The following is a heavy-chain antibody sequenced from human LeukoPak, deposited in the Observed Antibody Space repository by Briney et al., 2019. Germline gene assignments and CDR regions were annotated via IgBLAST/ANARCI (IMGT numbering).Heavy chain of an antibody. CDR1: GYSLTSHW. D-gene: IGHD4-17*01. Sequence: LCESLKISCKGSGYSLTSHWISRVRQMPGKGLEWMGRIDPSDSYTHYSPSFQGHVTMSADKSISTAYLQWSSLKASDAAMYYCARGVGTVTTEDWFDPWGQGTLVTVSS. V-gene: IGHV5-10-1*01. J-gene: IGHJ5*02. CDR2: IDPSDSYT. CDR3: ARGVGTVTTEDWFDP.